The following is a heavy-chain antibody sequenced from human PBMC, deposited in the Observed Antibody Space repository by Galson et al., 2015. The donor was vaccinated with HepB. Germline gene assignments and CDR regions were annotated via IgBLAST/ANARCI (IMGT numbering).Heavy chain of an antibody. CDR3: AKWPHTAAASGSSRTQHFDH. D-gene: IGHD3-22*01. CDR1: GFSFSNFA. V-gene: IGHV3-23*01. Sequence: SLRLSCAGSGFSFSNFAMSWVRQAPGRGLEWLSSISGGGERTFYADSVKGRFTISRDNSKNTLYLQMHSLSAEDTAVYSCAKWPHTAAASGSSRTQHFDHWGQGSLVTVSS. J-gene: IGHJ4*02. CDR2: ISGGGERT.